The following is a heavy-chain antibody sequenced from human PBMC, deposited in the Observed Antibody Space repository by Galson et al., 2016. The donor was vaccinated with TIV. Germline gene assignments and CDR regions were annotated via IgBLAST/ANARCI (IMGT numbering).Heavy chain of an antibody. V-gene: IGHV4-38-2*02. Sequence: SETLSLTCAVSGYAFKSGYYWGWIRQPPGKGLQWIGSIYESGTTYYNPPLKSRLTMSVDTSKNQFSLKLSSVTAADTAVYYCAREGSTVTMHHYFGLDVWGQGATVIVSS. CDR3: AREGSTVTMHHYFGLDV. CDR2: IYESGTT. CDR1: GYAFKSGYY. D-gene: IGHD4-17*01. J-gene: IGHJ6*02.